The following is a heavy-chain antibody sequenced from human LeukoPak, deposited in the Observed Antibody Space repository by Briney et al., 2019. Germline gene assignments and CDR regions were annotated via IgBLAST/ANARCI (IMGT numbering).Heavy chain of an antibody. CDR1: GFTFSSYW. V-gene: IGHV3-11*01. J-gene: IGHJ4*02. CDR3: ARLGIITAAGSNDY. CDR2: ISYSGDTI. D-gene: IGHD6-13*01. Sequence: GGSLRLSCAASGFTFSSYWMSWIRQAPGKGLEWVSYISYSGDTIYYADSVKGRFTVSRDNAKNSLYLQMNSLRAEDTAVYYCARLGIITAAGSNDYWGQGTLVTISS.